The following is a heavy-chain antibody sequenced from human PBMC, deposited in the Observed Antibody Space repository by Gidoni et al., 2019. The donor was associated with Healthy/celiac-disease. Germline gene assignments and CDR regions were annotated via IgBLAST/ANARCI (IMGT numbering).Heavy chain of an antibody. J-gene: IGHJ4*02. V-gene: IGHV3-21*01. Sequence: EVQLVESGGGLVKPGGSLRLSCAAYGFTFSSYSMHWVRQAPGKGLGWVSSISSSSSYIYYADSVKGRFTISRDNAKNSLYLQMTSLRAEDTAVYYCARRHYDSSGYYDYWGQGTLVTVSS. CDR2: ISSSSSYI. D-gene: IGHD3-22*01. CDR3: ARRHYDSSGYYDY. CDR1: GFTFSSYS.